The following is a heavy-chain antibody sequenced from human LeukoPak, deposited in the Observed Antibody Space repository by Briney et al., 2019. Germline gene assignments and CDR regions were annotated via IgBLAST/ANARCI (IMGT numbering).Heavy chain of an antibody. Sequence: GESLKISCMGSGYSFTSYLIGGVRQMPGKGLEWMGIIYPGDSDTRYSPSFQGQVTISADKSISTAYLQWSSLKASDTAMYYCARHTIDFGGNEDYWGQGTLVTVSS. CDR2: IYPGDSDT. V-gene: IGHV5-51*01. CDR1: GYSFTSYL. CDR3: ARHTIDFGGNEDY. D-gene: IGHD4-23*01. J-gene: IGHJ4*02.